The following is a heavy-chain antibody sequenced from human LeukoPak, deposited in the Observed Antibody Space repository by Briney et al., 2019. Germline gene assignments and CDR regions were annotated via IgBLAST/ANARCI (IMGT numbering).Heavy chain of an antibody. J-gene: IGHJ4*02. CDR3: TRDIGGRSAY. Sequence: GGSLRLSSEGSGYSFSSFWMHWVRQAPGEGLVWVSRLNEDGGITNYADFAKGRFTIYRDNARNTLYLQMSSLSADDTAIYYCTRDIGGRSAYWGQGTQVTVSS. CDR2: LNEDGGIT. D-gene: IGHD3-16*01. CDR1: GYSFSSFW. V-gene: IGHV3-74*01.